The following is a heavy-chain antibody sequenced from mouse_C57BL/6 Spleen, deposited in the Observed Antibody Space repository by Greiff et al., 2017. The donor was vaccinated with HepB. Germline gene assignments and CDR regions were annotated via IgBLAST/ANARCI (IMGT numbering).Heavy chain of an antibody. CDR3: ARSQYYYGSSYSY. CDR2: IYPGSGST. Sequence: QVQLQQPGAELVKPGASVKMSCKASGYTFTSYWITWVKQRPGQGLEWIGDIYPGSGSTNYNEKFKSKATLTVDTSSSTAYMQLSSLTSEDSAVYYCARSQYYYGSSYSYWGQGTTLTVSS. V-gene: IGHV1-55*01. CDR1: GYTFTSYW. D-gene: IGHD1-1*01. J-gene: IGHJ2*01.